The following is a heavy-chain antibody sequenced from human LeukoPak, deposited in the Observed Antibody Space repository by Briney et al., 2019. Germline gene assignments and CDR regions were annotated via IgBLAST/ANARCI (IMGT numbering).Heavy chain of an antibody. D-gene: IGHD5-18*01. CDR3: ARCQTYSYGSDY. V-gene: IGHV3-7*01. CDR1: GFTFSSYE. Sequence: GGTLRLSCAAPGFTFSSYEMSWVRQAPGKGLQGVANIKQDGSEKYYVDSVKGRFTISRDDAKNSLYLQMNSLGAEDTAVYFCARCQTYSYGSDYWGQGTLVTVSS. J-gene: IGHJ4*02. CDR2: IKQDGSEK.